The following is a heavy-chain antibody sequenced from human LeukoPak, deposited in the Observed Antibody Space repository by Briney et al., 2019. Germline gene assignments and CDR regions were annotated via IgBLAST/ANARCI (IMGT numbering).Heavy chain of an antibody. V-gene: IGHV3-30*04. D-gene: IGHD5-18*01. Sequence: GGSLRLSCAASGFTFSSFAMHWVRQAPGKGLQWVAAISYDGSTKYYSDSVKGRFTISRDNSKCTLFLQMNSLRAEDTAVHYCAREGGQLYWFFDLWGRGTLVTVSS. J-gene: IGHJ2*01. CDR1: GFTFSSFA. CDR2: ISYDGSTK. CDR3: AREGGQLYWFFDL.